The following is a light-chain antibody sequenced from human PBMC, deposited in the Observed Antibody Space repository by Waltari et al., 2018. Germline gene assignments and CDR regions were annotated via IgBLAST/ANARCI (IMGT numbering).Light chain of an antibody. CDR3: QKYGRLPAT. CDR2: DAS. V-gene: IGKV3-20*01. Sequence: EIVLTQSPGTLSLSPGERATLSCRASQSVSRTLAWYQQKPGQAPRLLIYDASTRATGIADRFSGSGSGTDFSLTISRLESEDFAVYYCQKYGRLPATFGQGTKVEIK. CDR1: QSVSRT. J-gene: IGKJ1*01.